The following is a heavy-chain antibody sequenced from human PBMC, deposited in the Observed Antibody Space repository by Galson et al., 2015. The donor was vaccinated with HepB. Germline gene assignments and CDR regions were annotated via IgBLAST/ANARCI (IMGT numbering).Heavy chain of an antibody. Sequence: LRLSCAASGFTFSNAWMSWVRQAPGKGLEWVGYIKSKTDGGTTDYAAPVKGRFTISRDDSKNTLYLQMNSLKTEDTAVYYCTTGDWGAFDIWGQGTMVTVSS. D-gene: IGHD2-21*01. V-gene: IGHV3-15*01. J-gene: IGHJ3*02. CDR3: TTGDWGAFDI. CDR1: GFTFSNAW. CDR2: IKSKTDGGTT.